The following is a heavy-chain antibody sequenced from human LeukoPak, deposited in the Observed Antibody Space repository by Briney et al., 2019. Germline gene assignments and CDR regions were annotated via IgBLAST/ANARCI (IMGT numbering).Heavy chain of an antibody. Sequence: GGSLRLSCAASGFTFSSYGMHWVRQAPGKGLEWVAVIWYDGSNEYYADSVKGRFTISRDNSKNTLYLQMNSLRAEDTAVYYCARDTWSASGFDYWGQGTLVTVSS. CDR3: ARDTWSASGFDY. CDR2: IWYDGSNE. D-gene: IGHD1-26*01. J-gene: IGHJ4*02. CDR1: GFTFSSYG. V-gene: IGHV3-33*01.